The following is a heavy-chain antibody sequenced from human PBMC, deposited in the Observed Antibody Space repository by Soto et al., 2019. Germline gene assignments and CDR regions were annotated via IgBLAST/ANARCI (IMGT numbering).Heavy chain of an antibody. J-gene: IGHJ3*02. CDR1: GFIFSPYG. V-gene: IGHV3-33*01. CDR3: ARAPRMAPFDI. CDR2: IRNDGSDK. Sequence: GGSLRLSCAASGFIFSPYGIHWVRQAPGKGLEWVALIRNDGSDKYYAESVTGRFTISRDNSKNTVYLQMNSLRAEDTALYFCARAPRMAPFDIWGQGTMVT.